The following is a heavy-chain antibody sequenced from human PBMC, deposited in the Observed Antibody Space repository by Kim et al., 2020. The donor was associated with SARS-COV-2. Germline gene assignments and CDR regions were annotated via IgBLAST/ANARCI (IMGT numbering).Heavy chain of an antibody. D-gene: IGHD6-19*01. CDR1: GFTFSSYS. CDR3: ARSPGYSSGWCDY. Sequence: GGSLRLSCAASGFTFSSYSMNWVRQAPGKGLEWVSSISSSSSYIYYADSVKGRFTISRDNAKNSLYLQMNSLRAEDTAVYYCARSPGYSSGWCDYWGQGTLVTVSS. J-gene: IGHJ4*02. V-gene: IGHV3-21*01. CDR2: ISSSSSYI.